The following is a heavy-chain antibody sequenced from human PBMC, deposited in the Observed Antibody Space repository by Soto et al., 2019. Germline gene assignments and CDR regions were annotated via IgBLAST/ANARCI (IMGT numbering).Heavy chain of an antibody. D-gene: IGHD3-10*01. Sequence: ASVKVSCKASGYTFTSYGISWVRQAPGQGLEWMGWISAYNGNTNYAQKFQGWVTMTRDTSISTAYMELSRLRSDDTAVYYCAVTYGSGSYYVGDYYYYGMDVWGQGTTVTVSS. CDR1: GYTFTSYG. J-gene: IGHJ6*02. CDR2: ISAYNGNT. V-gene: IGHV1-18*01. CDR3: AVTYGSGSYYVGDYYYYGMDV.